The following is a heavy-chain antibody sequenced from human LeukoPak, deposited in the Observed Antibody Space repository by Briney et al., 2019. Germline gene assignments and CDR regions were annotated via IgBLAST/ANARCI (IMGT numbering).Heavy chain of an antibody. CDR3: ARIRRGSYAMDY. D-gene: IGHD1-26*01. CDR1: GASINNYY. J-gene: IGHJ4*02. V-gene: IGHV4-59*08. Sequence: SETLSLTCSVSGASINNYYCTWIRQPPGKGLEWIGFIYSSGSTNYNPSLKSRVTISVDTSKNQFSLKLSSVTVADTAVYYCARIRRGSYAMDYWGQGTLVTVSS. CDR2: IYSSGST.